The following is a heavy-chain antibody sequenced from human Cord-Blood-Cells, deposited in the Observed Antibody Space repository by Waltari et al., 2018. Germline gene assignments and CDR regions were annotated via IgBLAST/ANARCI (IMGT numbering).Heavy chain of an antibody. J-gene: IGHJ4*02. CDR3: ARVDYGDYFDY. V-gene: IGHV1-69*01. Sequence: QVQLVQSGAEVKKPGSSVQVSCKASGGTFSSHASSWVRQAPAQGLEWMGGIIPIFGTANYAQKFQGRVTITADESTSTAYMELSSLRSEDTAVYYCARVDYGDYFDYWGQGTLVTVSS. D-gene: IGHD4-17*01. CDR1: GGTFSSHA. CDR2: IIPIFGTA.